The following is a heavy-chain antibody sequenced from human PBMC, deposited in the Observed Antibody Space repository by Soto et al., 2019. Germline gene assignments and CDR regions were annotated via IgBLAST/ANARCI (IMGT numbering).Heavy chain of an antibody. J-gene: IGHJ6*02. Sequence: SETLSLTCTVSGGSISSSIYYWGWIRQPPGKGLEWIGSIYYSGSTYYNPSLKSRVTISVDTSKNQFSLKLSSVTAADTAVYYCARVGPDYDFWSGYYTGMPYYGMDVWGQGTTVT. D-gene: IGHD3-3*01. CDR1: GGSISSSIYY. CDR3: ARVGPDYDFWSGYYTGMPYYGMDV. V-gene: IGHV4-39*01. CDR2: IYYSGST.